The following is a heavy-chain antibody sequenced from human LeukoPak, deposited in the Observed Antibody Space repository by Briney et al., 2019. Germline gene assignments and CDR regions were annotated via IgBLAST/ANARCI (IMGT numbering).Heavy chain of an antibody. CDR1: GYTFTCYY. CDR3: ARDDGLYGMDV. D-gene: IGHD3/OR15-3a*01. J-gene: IGHJ6*02. CDR2: INPNSGGT. Sequence: AAVKVSCKASGYTFTCYYMHWVRQAPGQGLEWMGWINPNSGGTNYAQKFQGWVTMTRDTSISTAYMELSRLRSDDTAVYYCARDDGLYGMDVWGQGTTLTVSS. V-gene: IGHV1-2*04.